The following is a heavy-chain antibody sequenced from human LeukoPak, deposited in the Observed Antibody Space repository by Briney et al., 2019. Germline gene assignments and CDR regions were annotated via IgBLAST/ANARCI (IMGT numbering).Heavy chain of an antibody. CDR2: IKQDGSEK. J-gene: IGHJ4*02. D-gene: IGHD1-26*01. V-gene: IGHV3-7*01. Sequence: LWGSLRLSCAASGFTFSSYWMSWVRQAPGKGLEWVANIKQDGSEKYYVDSVKGRFTISRDNAKNSLYLQMNSLRAEDTAVYYCASLSGSARAFDYWGQGTLVTVSS. CDR1: GFTFSSYW. CDR3: ASLSGSARAFDY.